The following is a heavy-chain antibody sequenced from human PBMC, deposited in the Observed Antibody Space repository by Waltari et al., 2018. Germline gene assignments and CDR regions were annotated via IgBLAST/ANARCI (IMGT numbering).Heavy chain of an antibody. CDR3: ARFLSAGGGYYGMDV. Sequence: QVQLVESGGGVVQPGRSLRLPCAASGFTFSSYGMHWFRRAPGKGLEWVAVIWYDGSNKYYADSVKGRFTISRDNSKNTLYLQMNSLRAEDTAVYYCARFLSAGGGYYGMDVWGQGTTVTVSS. CDR1: GFTFSSYG. CDR2: IWYDGSNK. D-gene: IGHD6-13*01. J-gene: IGHJ6*02. V-gene: IGHV3-33*01.